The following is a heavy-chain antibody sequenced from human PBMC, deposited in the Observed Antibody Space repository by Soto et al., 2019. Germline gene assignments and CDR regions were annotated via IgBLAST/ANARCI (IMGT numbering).Heavy chain of an antibody. CDR1: GYSFTSYW. D-gene: IGHD2-2*01. CDR2: IYPGDSDT. CDR3: ARDGHIVAVPAAMVVGYYGMDV. Sequence: GESLKISCKGSGYSFTSYWIGWVRQMPGKGLEWMGIIYPGDSDTRYSPSFQGQVTISADNSKNTLYLQMNSLRAEDTAVYYCARDGHIVAVPAAMVVGYYGMDVWGQGTTVTVS. V-gene: IGHV5-51*01. J-gene: IGHJ6*02.